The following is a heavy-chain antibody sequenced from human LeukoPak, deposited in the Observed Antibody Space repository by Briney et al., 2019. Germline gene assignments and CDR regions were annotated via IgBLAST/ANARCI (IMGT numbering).Heavy chain of an antibody. Sequence: QPGGSLTVSCAASGFTFSTYAMSWVRQAPGKGLEWVSAISGSGGSTYYADSVKGRFTISRDNSKNTLYLQMNSLRAEDTAVYYCAKEGYRYGYAIDYWGQGTLVTVSS. CDR2: ISGSGGST. CDR1: GFTFSTYA. D-gene: IGHD5-18*01. V-gene: IGHV3-23*01. CDR3: AKEGYRYGYAIDY. J-gene: IGHJ4*02.